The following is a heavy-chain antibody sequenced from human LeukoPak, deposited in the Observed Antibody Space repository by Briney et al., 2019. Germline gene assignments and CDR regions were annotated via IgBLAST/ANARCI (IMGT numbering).Heavy chain of an antibody. V-gene: IGHV1-18*01. CDR1: GYTFTIYG. CDR2: ISAYNGNT. CDR3: ARDNDSGSYYWFDP. Sequence: ASVKVSCTASGYTFTIYGISWVRQAPGQGLEWMGWISAYNGNTNYAQKLQGRVAMTTDTSTSTAYMELRSLRSDDTAVYYCARDNDSGSYYWFDPGGQGTLVTVSS. J-gene: IGHJ5*02. D-gene: IGHD1-26*01.